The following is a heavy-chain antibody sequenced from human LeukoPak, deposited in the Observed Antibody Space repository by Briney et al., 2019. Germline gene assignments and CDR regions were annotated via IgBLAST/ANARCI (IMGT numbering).Heavy chain of an antibody. J-gene: IGHJ4*02. V-gene: IGHV3-66*02. CDR2: IYSGGST. Sequence: PGGSLRLSCAASGFTVSSNYMSWVRQAPGKGLEWVSVIYSGGSTYYADSVKGRFTISRDNSKNTLYLQMNGLRAEDTAVYYCAAKEALGYCSGGSCYSSWGQGTLVTVSS. CDR1: GFTVSSNY. CDR3: AAKEALGYCSGGSCYSS. D-gene: IGHD2-15*01.